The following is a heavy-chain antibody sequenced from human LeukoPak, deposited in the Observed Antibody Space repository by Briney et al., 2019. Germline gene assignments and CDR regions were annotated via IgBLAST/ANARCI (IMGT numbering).Heavy chain of an antibody. CDR3: VLDPITMIVVPRGDY. J-gene: IGHJ4*02. CDR1: GGSFSGYY. Sequence: PSETLSLTCAVYGGSFSGYYWSWIRQPPGKGLEWIGEINHSGNTNYNPSLKSRVSISLDTSKNQFSLKLSSVTAADTAVYYCVLDPITMIVVPRGDYWGQGTLVTVSS. V-gene: IGHV4-34*01. D-gene: IGHD3-22*01. CDR2: INHSGNT.